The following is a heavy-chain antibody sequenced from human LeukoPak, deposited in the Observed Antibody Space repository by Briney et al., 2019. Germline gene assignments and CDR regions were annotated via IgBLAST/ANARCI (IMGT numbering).Heavy chain of an antibody. Sequence: GGSLRLSCAASGVSFSSYGRRWVRQPPGKGLEWVSVTSRDGNRQYYTHSVKGRFTISRDNSKNALYLQMDSLKSEDTAVYYCAKAHLNYDFWSDYWGQGTLVTVSS. V-gene: IGHV3-30*18. CDR2: TSRDGNRQ. J-gene: IGHJ4*02. CDR3: AKAHLNYDFWSDY. CDR1: GVSFSSYG. D-gene: IGHD3-3*01.